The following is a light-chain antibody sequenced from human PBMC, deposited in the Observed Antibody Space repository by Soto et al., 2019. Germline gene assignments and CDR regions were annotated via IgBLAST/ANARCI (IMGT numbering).Light chain of an antibody. V-gene: IGKV1-39*01. CDR1: QRISTS. CDR2: GAS. Sequence: DIQMTQSPSSLSAAVGDRVAITCRASQRISTSLNWYQQRPGKSPELLIYGASDLQSGAPSRFSGRGSGTDFTRIISNLQPEDFANYYGQQSYSMPLTFGGGTKVEIK. CDR3: QQSYSMPLT. J-gene: IGKJ4*01.